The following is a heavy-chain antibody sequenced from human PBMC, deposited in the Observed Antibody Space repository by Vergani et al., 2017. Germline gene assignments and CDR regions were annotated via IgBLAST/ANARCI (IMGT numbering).Heavy chain of an antibody. J-gene: IGHJ4*02. D-gene: IGHD3-10*01. Sequence: EVQLLESGGGLVQPGGSLRLTCAASEFTFSNYAMNWVRQAPGKGLEWVSGISGSGVSAYYTDSVKGRFTISRDNSNNMLFLQMNNLRTEDTAIYYCAKQYFVSGNYLFDYWGKGTLVTVAS. CDR3: AKQYFVSGNYLFDY. V-gene: IGHV3-23*01. CDR2: ISGSGVSA. CDR1: EFTFSNYA.